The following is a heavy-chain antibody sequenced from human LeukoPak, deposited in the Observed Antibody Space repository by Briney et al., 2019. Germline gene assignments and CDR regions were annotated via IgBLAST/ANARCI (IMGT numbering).Heavy chain of an antibody. CDR3: VRRGNRWGDY. V-gene: IGHV3-7*01. D-gene: IGHD3-16*01. J-gene: IGHJ4*02. CDR2: IKDDGSEV. CDR1: GFTFSDCW. Sequence: GGSLRLSCEASGFTFSDCWMSWIRQTPGKGLEWVANIKDDGSEVYYVDSVKGRFAISRDNAKNSLYLQMNSLRAEDTAVYYCVRRGNRWGDYWGQGTLVTVSS.